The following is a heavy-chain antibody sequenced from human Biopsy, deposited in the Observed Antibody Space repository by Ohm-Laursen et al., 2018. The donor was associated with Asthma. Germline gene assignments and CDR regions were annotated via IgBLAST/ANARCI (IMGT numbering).Heavy chain of an antibody. CDR3: ARKAGSCISRTCYSLDF. CDR2: INSVFGTT. V-gene: IGHV1-69*13. J-gene: IGHJ4*02. D-gene: IGHD2-2*01. Sequence: GASVKVSCKSLGGTFNTYVIGWVRQAPGQGLEWMGGINSVFGTTNYPQKFQDRATITADDSTSTVYMELSSLRSEDTAVYYCARKAGSCISRTCYSLDFWGQGTLVTVSS. CDR1: GGTFNTYV.